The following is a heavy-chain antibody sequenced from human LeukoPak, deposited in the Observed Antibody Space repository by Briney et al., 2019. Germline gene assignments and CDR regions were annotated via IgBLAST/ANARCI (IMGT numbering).Heavy chain of an antibody. CDR1: GYTFTSYG. CDR2: ISAYNGNT. J-gene: IGHJ4*02. CDR3: ARDPSLRLGELSSFDY. Sequence: VSVKVSCKASGYTFTSYGISWVRQAPGQGLEWMGWISAYNGNTNYAQKLQGRVTMTTDTSTSTDYMELRSLRSDDTAVYYCARDPSLRLGELSSFDYWGQGTLVTVSS. D-gene: IGHD3-16*02. V-gene: IGHV1-18*01.